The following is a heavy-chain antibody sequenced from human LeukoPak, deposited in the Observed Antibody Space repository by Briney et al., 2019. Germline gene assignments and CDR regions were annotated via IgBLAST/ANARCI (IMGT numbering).Heavy chain of an antibody. CDR3: ASGEYYYDSSGYYYSGAFDI. CDR1: GGSISSSSYY. Sequence: SETLSLTCTVSGGSISSSSYYWGWIRQPPGKGLEWIGSIYYSGSTYYNPSLKSRVTISVDTSKNQFSLKLSSVTAADTAVYYCASGEYYYDSSGYYYSGAFDIWGQGTMVTVSS. J-gene: IGHJ3*02. CDR2: IYYSGST. V-gene: IGHV4-39*07. D-gene: IGHD3-22*01.